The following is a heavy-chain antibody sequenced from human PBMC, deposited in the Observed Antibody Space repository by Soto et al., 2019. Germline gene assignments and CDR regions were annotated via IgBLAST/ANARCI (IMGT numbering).Heavy chain of an antibody. Sequence: QVQLQESGPGLVKPSQTLSLTCTVSGGSISSGDYYWSWIRQPPGKGLEWIGYIYYSGSTYYNPSLKRRVTRSGDTSKNQCSRKLSSGTAACTAVYYFARDILWFGEANHYDGRDVWGQGTTVSVSS. D-gene: IGHD3-10*01. J-gene: IGHJ6*02. CDR1: GGSISSGDYY. CDR3: ARDILWFGEANHYDGRDV. V-gene: IGHV4-30-4*01. CDR2: IYYSGST.